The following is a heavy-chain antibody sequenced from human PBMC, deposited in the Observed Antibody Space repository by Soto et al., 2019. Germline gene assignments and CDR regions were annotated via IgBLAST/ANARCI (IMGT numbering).Heavy chain of an antibody. Sequence: GPELKKPGTSVTVSCKASGYTFATYAVSWVRQAPGQGLEWMGWISAYNGNTINAQKFQGRVTLTTDTSTSTAYMALTSLTSDDTAVYYCARVGGALGYLDYWGQVTLVTVSS. CDR3: ARVGGALGYLDY. V-gene: IGHV1-18*01. CDR2: ISAYNGNT. D-gene: IGHD3-16*01. J-gene: IGHJ4*02. CDR1: GYTFATYA.